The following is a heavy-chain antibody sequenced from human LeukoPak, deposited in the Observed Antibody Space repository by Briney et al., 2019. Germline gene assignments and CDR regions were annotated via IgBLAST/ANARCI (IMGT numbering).Heavy chain of an antibody. CDR3: AKWGDYDILTGYYVSHF. CDR2: ITGSGDST. V-gene: IGHV3-23*01. CDR1: GFIFRNYA. D-gene: IGHD3-9*01. J-gene: IGHJ4*02. Sequence: GGSLRLSCAASGFIFRNYAMSWVRRAPGKGLEWVSAITGSGDSTYYADSVKGRFTISRDNSKNTLYVEMNTLRAEDTAVYYCAKWGDYDILTGYYVSHFWGQGTLVTVSS.